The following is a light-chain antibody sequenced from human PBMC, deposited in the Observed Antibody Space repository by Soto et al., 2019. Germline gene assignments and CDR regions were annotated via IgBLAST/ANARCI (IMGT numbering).Light chain of an antibody. V-gene: IGLV2-8*01. CDR1: SSDVGAYKY. CDR3: TSYVGNDIWV. CDR2: EVT. J-gene: IGLJ3*02. Sequence: QSALTQPPSASGSPGQSVTISCTGTSSDVGAYKYVSWYQQYPGKAPKLMIYEVTKRPSVVPDRFSGSKSGNRASLTVSGLQAEDEADYYCTSYVGNDIWVFGGGTKLTVL.